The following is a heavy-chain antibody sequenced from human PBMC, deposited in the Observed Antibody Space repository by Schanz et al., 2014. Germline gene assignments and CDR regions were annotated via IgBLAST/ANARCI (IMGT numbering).Heavy chain of an antibody. V-gene: IGHV3-15*01. D-gene: IGHD3-10*01. Sequence: EVQLVESGGGWVQPGGSLRLSCATSGFTLNNAWMNWVRQAPGKGLQWVARIKSKTDGGTRDYAAPVKGRFTISTDDSKNTVYLQMTSLKTEDTAVYYCTADLWFGAVWGVWWGQGTLVTVAS. J-gene: IGHJ4*02. CDR3: TADLWFGAVWGVW. CDR2: IKSKTDGGTR. CDR1: GFTLNNAW.